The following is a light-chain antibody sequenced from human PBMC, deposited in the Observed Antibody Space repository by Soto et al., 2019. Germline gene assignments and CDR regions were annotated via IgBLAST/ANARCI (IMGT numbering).Light chain of an antibody. CDR1: QEISNH. Sequence: DIQMTQSPSSLSASVGDRVTITCRASQEISNHLAWFQQKPGKPPKSLIYDASSLQSGVPSKFSGSGSGTDFTLTISSLQPEDFATYYCQQYHNCPDTFGGGTKVEIK. V-gene: IGKV1-16*02. CDR2: DAS. CDR3: QQYHNCPDT. J-gene: IGKJ4*01.